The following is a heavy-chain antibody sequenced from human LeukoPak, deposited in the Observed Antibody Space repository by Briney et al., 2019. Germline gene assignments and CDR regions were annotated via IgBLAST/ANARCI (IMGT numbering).Heavy chain of an antibody. Sequence: PGGSLRLSCAASGFTFSSYDMHWVRHATGKGLEWVSAIGTAGDTYYPGSVKGRFTISRENAKNSLYLQMNSLKAGDTAVYYCAGDAYGDQGAFDIWGQGTMVTVSS. J-gene: IGHJ3*02. CDR3: AGDAYGDQGAFDI. D-gene: IGHD4-17*01. CDR2: IGTAGDT. CDR1: GFTFSSYD. V-gene: IGHV3-13*01.